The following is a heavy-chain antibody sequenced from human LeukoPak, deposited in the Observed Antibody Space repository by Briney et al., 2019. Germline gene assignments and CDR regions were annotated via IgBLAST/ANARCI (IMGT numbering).Heavy chain of an antibody. CDR3: ARVVLRYFDWLLGSNAFDI. D-gene: IGHD3-9*01. CDR1: GGSISSGGHS. CDR2: IYYSGST. J-gene: IGHJ3*02. V-gene: IGHV4-30-2*03. Sequence: SETLSLTCTVSGGSISSGGHSWSWIRQPPGKGLEWIGSIYYSGSTYYNPSLKSRVTISVDTSKNQFSLKLSSVTAADTAVYYCARVVLRYFDWLLGSNAFDIWGQGTMVTVSS.